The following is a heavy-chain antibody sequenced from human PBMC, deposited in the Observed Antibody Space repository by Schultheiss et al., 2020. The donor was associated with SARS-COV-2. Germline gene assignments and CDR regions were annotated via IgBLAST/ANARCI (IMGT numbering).Heavy chain of an antibody. V-gene: IGHV3-7*01. CDR1: GFTFDDYA. D-gene: IGHD3-22*01. CDR3: ARAVPTTVTTSPYYYDSRSLLSSVAY. Sequence: GGSLRLSCAASGFTFDDYAMHWVRQAPGKGLEWVANIKQDGSEKYYVDSVKGRFTISRDNAKNSLYLQMNSLRAEDTAVYYCARAVPTTVTTSPYYYDSRSLLSSVAYWGQGTLVTVSS. CDR2: IKQDGSEK. J-gene: IGHJ4*02.